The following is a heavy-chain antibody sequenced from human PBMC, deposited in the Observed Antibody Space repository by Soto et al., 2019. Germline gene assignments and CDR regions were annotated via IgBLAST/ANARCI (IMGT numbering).Heavy chain of an antibody. CDR2: INHSGST. CDR1: GGSFSGYY. J-gene: IGHJ1*01. CDR3: ARNIVVVTADAEYFQH. D-gene: IGHD2-21*02. Sequence: SETLSLTCAVYGGSFSGYYWSWIRQPPGKGLEWIGEINHSGSTNYNPSLKSRVTISVDTSKNQFSLKLSSVTAADTAVYYCARNIVVVTADAEYFQHWGQGTLVTVSS. V-gene: IGHV4-34*01.